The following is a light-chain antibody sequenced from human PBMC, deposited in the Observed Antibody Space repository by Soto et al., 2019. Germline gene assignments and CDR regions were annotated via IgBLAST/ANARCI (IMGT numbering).Light chain of an antibody. CDR2: KAS. CDR3: QHYNSYSEA. CDR1: QSVQTW. V-gene: IGKV1-5*03. Sequence: IQLTQSPSTLSASVGDRVTITCRASQSVQTWLAWYQQKPGKAPKLLIYKASTLKSGVPSRFSGSGSGTEFTLTISSLQPDDFATYYCQHYNSYSEAFGQGTKVDIK. J-gene: IGKJ1*01.